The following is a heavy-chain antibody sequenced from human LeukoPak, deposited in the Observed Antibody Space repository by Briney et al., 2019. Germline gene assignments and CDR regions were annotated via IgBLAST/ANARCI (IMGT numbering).Heavy chain of an antibody. J-gene: IGHJ4*02. CDR1: GFTFSSYS. CDR2: ITASGTAM. CDR3: ASSGSYRFDY. D-gene: IGHD1-26*01. Sequence: GGSLRLSCAASGFTFSSYSMNWVRQAPGRGREWVSHITASGTAMFYADSVKGRFTISRANAKNSLYLQMNSLRDDDTAVYYCASSGSYRFDYWGQGTLVTVSS. V-gene: IGHV3-48*02.